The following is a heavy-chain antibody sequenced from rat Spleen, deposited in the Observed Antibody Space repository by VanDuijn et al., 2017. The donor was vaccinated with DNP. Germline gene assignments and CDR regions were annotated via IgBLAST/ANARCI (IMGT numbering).Heavy chain of an antibody. J-gene: IGHJ1*01. V-gene: IGHV5-25*01. CDR2: ISTSGSRT. CDR3: ARHEYDGSYYAYWYFDF. D-gene: IGHD1-12*02. CDR1: GFTFSNYY. Sequence: EVQLVESGGGLVQPGRSLKLSCAASGFTFSNYYMAWVRQAPKKGLEWVATISTSGSRTYYPDSVKGRFTISRDNAKSSLYLQMNSLKSEDTATYYCARHEYDGSYYAYWYFDFWGPGTMVTVSS.